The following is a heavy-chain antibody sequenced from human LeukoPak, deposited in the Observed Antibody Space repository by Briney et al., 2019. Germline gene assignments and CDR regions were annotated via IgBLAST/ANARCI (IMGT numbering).Heavy chain of an antibody. CDR2: IYPGDSDT. CDR1: GYSFTSYW. Sequence: GESLKISCKGSGYSFTSYWIGWVRQMPGKGLEWMGIIYPGDSDTRYSPSFQGQVTISADRSISTAYLQWSSLKASDTALYHCARDREEWLSWFDPWGQGTLVTVSS. J-gene: IGHJ5*02. CDR3: ARDREEWLSWFDP. V-gene: IGHV5-51*01. D-gene: IGHD3-3*01.